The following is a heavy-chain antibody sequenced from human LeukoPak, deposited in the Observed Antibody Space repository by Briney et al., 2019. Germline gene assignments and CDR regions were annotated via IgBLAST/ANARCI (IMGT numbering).Heavy chain of an antibody. J-gene: IGHJ4*02. V-gene: IGHV4-59*08. Sequence: PSETLSLTCTVSGGSISSYYWSWIRQPPGKGLEWIGYIYYSGSTNYNPSLKSRVTISVDTSKNQFSLKLSSVTAADTAVYYCARHRDYCSGGSCYELYYFDYWGQGTLVTVSS. CDR2: IYYSGST. CDR1: GGSISSYY. CDR3: ARHRDYCSGGSCYELYYFDY. D-gene: IGHD2-15*01.